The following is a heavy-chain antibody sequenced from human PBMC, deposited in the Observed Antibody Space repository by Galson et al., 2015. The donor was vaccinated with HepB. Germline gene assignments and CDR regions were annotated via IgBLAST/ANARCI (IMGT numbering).Heavy chain of an antibody. J-gene: IGHJ4*02. CDR3: TATVVTRFGQVPDLY. V-gene: IGHV3-49*04. D-gene: IGHD4-23*01. Sequence: SLRLSCAASGFTFGDYAMSWVRQAPGKGLEWVGFIRSKAYGGTTEYAASVKGRFTISRDDSKSIAYLQMNSLKTEDTAVYYCTATVVTRFGQVPDLYWGQGTLVTVSS. CDR2: IRSKAYGGTT. CDR1: GFTFGDYA.